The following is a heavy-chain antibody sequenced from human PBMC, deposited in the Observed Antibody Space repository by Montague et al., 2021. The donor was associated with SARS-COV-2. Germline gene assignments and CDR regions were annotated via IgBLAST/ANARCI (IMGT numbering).Heavy chain of an antibody. D-gene: IGHD3-9*01. Sequence: SETLSLTCGVDGGSFNFYYWSWIRQPPGKGLEWIGEINHRGSTNYNPSLKTRVTISIDTSKNQFSLKLSSVTAADTAVYYCARGLAELRNFEWYHYYLDYWGQGTLVTVAS. CDR2: INHRGST. J-gene: IGHJ4*02. CDR1: GGSFNFYY. CDR3: ARGLAELRNFEWYHYYLDY. V-gene: IGHV4-34*01.